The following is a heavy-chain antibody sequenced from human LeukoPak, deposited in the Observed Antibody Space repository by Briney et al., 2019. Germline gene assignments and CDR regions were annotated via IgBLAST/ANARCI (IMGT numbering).Heavy chain of an antibody. CDR1: GGSISSYY. CDR3: ARDLTYYDSSGLNY. V-gene: IGHV4-4*07. J-gene: IGHJ4*02. Sequence: SETLSLTCTVSGGSISSYYWRWIRQPAGKGLEWIGRIYTSGSTNYNPSLKSRVTMSVDTSKNQFSPKLSSVTAADTAVYYCARDLTYYDSSGLNYWGQGTLVTVSS. D-gene: IGHD3-22*01. CDR2: IYTSGST.